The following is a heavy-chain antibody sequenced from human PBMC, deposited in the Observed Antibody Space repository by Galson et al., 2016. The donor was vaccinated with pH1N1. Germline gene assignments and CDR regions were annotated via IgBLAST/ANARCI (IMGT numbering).Heavy chain of an antibody. Sequence: PVKVSCKASGYIFTRDYFHWVRQAPGQGLEWMGVIDPSNGCTTFAQKFQGLVTMTRDTSTSTVYMELSGLKSDDTAVYYCIRDLGRLRDFWGQGTLVTVSS. CDR2: IDPSNGCT. D-gene: IGHD7-27*01. J-gene: IGHJ4*02. CDR1: GYIFTRDY. V-gene: IGHV1-46*03. CDR3: IRDLGRLRDF.